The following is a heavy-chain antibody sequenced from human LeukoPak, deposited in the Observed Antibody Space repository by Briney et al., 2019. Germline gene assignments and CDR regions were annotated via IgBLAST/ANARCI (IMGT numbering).Heavy chain of an antibody. CDR3: ARGPTIFGVVTSDY. Sequence: SETLSLTCTVSGGSISSGGYYWSWIRQPPGKGLEWIGEINHSGSTNYNPSLKSRVTISVDTSKNQFSLKLSSVTAADTAVYYCARGPTIFGVVTSDYWGQGTLVTVSS. CDR1: GGSISSGGYY. CDR2: INHSGST. J-gene: IGHJ4*02. V-gene: IGHV4-39*07. D-gene: IGHD3-3*01.